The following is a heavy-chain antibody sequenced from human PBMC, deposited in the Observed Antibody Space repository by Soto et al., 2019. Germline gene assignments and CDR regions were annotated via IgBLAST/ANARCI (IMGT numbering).Heavy chain of an antibody. D-gene: IGHD4-4*01. CDR1: GYTFTNYG. V-gene: IGHV1-18*04. CDR2: INADYGNT. Sequence: QLQLVQSGTELKKPGASVKVSCKASGYTFTNYGITWVRQAPGQGLEWMGWINADYGNTNYEQKFQGRVTMTTDTSTNTAYMELRSLRSGDTAVYYCARKSLSNFTWFDPWGQGTLVTVSS. J-gene: IGHJ5*02. CDR3: ARKSLSNFTWFDP.